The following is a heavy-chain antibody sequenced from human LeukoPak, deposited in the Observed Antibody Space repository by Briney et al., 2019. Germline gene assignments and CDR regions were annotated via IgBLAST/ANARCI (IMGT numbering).Heavy chain of an antibody. Sequence: GASVKVSCKASGYTFTSYGISWVRQAPGQGLEWMGWINPNSGGTNYAQKFQGRVTMTRDTSISTAYMELSRLRSDDTAVYHCARDKPLYYYGSGNHSWVYYYYYMDVWGKGTTVTISS. CDR3: ARDKPLYYYGSGNHSWVYYYYYMDV. V-gene: IGHV1-2*02. CDR1: GYTFTSYG. J-gene: IGHJ6*03. D-gene: IGHD3-10*01. CDR2: INPNSGGT.